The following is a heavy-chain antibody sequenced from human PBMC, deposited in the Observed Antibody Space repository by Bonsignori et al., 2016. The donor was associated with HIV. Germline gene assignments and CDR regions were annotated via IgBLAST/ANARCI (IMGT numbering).Heavy chain of an antibody. CDR2: ISSNGGST. J-gene: IGHJ4*02. D-gene: IGHD3-10*01. CDR3: ASFGGY. Sequence: GGSLRFSCAASGFAFSSYAMHWVRQAPGKGLEYVSGISSNGGSTYYGNSVKGRFTISRDNSKNSLYLQMDSLSVDDMAVYFCASFGGYWGQGTQVTVSS. CDR1: GFAFSSYA. V-gene: IGHV3-64*01.